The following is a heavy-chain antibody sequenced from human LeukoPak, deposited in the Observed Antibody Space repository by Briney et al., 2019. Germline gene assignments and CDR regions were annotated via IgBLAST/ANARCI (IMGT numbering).Heavy chain of an antibody. CDR1: GYTFTSYW. Sequence: GESLKISCKGTGYTFTSYWIGWVRQMPGKGLEWMGIIYPGDSVTRYSPSFQGQVTISADKSISPAYLQWSSLKASDTAMYYCARRGDGYNLNFDYWGQGALVTVSS. CDR3: ARRGDGYNLNFDY. CDR2: IYPGDSVT. J-gene: IGHJ4*02. D-gene: IGHD5-24*01. V-gene: IGHV5-51*01.